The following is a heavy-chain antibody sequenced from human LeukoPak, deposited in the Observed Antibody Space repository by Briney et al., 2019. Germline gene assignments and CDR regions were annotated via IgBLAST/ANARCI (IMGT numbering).Heavy chain of an antibody. J-gene: IGHJ3*02. D-gene: IGHD4-17*01. CDR2: IWHDGSNK. Sequence: QSGGALRLSCTASGFTFSSYGMHRGRQAPGKGLERGAVIWHDGSNKYYADSVKGRFTISRDNSKRTLYLQMNSLRAEDTAVYYCARNQAYGVYNPVGAFDIWGQGTMVTVSS. CDR3: ARNQAYGVYNPVGAFDI. V-gene: IGHV3-33*01. CDR1: GFTFSSYG.